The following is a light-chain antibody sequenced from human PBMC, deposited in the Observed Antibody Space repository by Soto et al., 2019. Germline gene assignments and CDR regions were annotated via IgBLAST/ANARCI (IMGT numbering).Light chain of an antibody. J-gene: IGLJ1*01. CDR3: SSYTSSSTLV. CDR1: NSNLGAGYD. V-gene: IGLV1-40*01. CDR2: GNR. Sequence: QSVLTQPPSVSGAPGQRVTISCTGNNSNLGAGYDVHWYQQLPGAAPKLVIFGNRNRPSGVPERFSGSKSGTSASLAITGLQAEDEADYYCSSYTSSSTLVFGTGTKVTVL.